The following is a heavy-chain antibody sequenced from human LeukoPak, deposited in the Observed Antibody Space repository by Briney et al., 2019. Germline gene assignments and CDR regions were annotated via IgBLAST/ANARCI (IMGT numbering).Heavy chain of an antibody. CDR3: ARDNSVGDIAWWFDP. J-gene: IGHJ5*02. V-gene: IGHV1-18*01. CDR1: GYTFTSYG. D-gene: IGHD3-16*02. Sequence: GASVKVSCKASGYTFTSYGISWVRQAPGQGLEWMGWISAYNGNTNYAQKLQGRVTMTRDMSTTTDYMELNNLRSEDTAVYYCARDNSVGDIAWWFDPWGQGTLVTVSS. CDR2: ISAYNGNT.